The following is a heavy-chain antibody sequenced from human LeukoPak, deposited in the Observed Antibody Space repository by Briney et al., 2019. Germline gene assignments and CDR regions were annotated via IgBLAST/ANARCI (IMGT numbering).Heavy chain of an antibody. CDR2: INPNSGGT. CDR1: GYTFTGYY. J-gene: IGHJ4*02. CDR3: ARGYLYYYDVSGYPFDY. Sequence: ASVKVSCKASGYTFTGYYMHWVRQAPGQGLEWMGWINPNSGGTNYAQKFQGRVTMTGDTSISTAYMELRRLRSDDTAVYYCARGYLYYYDVSGYPFDYWGQGTLVTVSS. V-gene: IGHV1-2*02. D-gene: IGHD3-22*01.